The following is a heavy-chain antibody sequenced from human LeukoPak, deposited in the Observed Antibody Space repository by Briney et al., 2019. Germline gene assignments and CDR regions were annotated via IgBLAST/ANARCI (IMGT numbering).Heavy chain of an antibody. CDR2: IIPIFGTP. CDR3: ARVMLSYYYDSSGYPNFDDAFYI. Sequence: SANVSCKASGGTFSSCAISWVRQPPGQGLEWMGGIIPIFGTPNYEQKFQGRVTNTADESTSTDYTELRTLRSEDTAVYYCARVMLSYYYDSSGYPNFDDAFYIWGQGTMVTVSS. J-gene: IGHJ3*02. D-gene: IGHD3-22*01. V-gene: IGHV1-69*13. CDR1: GGTFSSCA.